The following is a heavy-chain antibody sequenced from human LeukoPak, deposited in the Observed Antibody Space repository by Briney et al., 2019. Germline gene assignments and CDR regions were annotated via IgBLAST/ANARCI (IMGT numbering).Heavy chain of an antibody. V-gene: IGHV3-23*01. CDR1: GFTFRNYA. CDR2: VSSSGGGT. D-gene: IGHD3-10*01. Sequence: PGGSLRLSCAASGFTFRNYAMSWVRQAPGKGLEWVSAVSSSGGGTYFAASVKGRFTISRDNSKNTLYLQMHSLRAEDTAVYYCARVQGRYFGSGSYLGVDHWGQGTLVTVSS. J-gene: IGHJ4*02. CDR3: ARVQGRYFGSGSYLGVDH.